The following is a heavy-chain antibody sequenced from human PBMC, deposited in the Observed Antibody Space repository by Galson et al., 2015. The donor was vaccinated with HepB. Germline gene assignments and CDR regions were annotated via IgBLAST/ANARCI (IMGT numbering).Heavy chain of an antibody. V-gene: IGHV3-48*03. CDR2: ISSSGSTI. J-gene: IGHJ4*02. CDR3: ARSWGDRGYKGRLFDY. D-gene: IGHD5-12*01. CDR1: GFTFSSYD. Sequence: SLRLSCAASGFTFSSYDMNWVRQAPGKGLEWVSYISSSGSTIYYADSVKGRFTISRDNAKNSLYLQMNSLRAEDTAVYYCARSWGDRGYKGRLFDYWGQGTLVTVSS.